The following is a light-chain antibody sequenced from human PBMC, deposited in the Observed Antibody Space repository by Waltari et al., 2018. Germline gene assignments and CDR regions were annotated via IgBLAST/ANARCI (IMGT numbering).Light chain of an antibody. Sequence: EIVMTQSPATLSVSPRERAPLSCRASQSVSSQLAWYQQNPGQAPRLLIYHATTRATGTPARFSGSGSGTEFTLTISSLQSGDFAVYYCQHYNNGGKAFGQGTKLEIK. CDR2: HAT. CDR1: QSVSSQ. CDR3: QHYNNGGKA. V-gene: IGKV3-15*01. J-gene: IGKJ2*01.